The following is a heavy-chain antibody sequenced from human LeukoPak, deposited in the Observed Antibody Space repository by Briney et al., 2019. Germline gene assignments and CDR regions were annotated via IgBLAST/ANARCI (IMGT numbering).Heavy chain of an antibody. J-gene: IGHJ4*02. CDR3: ARDRGPYSSSLYYFDY. D-gene: IGHD6-6*01. V-gene: IGHV4-34*01. CDR2: INHSGST. Sequence: SETLSLTCAVYGGSFSGYYWSWIRQPPGKGLEWIGEINHSGSTNYNPSLKSRVTISVDTSKNQFSLKLSSVTAADTAVYYCARDRGPYSSSLYYFDYWGQGTLVTVSS. CDR1: GGSFSGYY.